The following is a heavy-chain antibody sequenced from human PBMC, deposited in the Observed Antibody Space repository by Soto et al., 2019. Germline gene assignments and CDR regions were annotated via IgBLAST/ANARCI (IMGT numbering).Heavy chain of an antibody. Sequence: GGSLRLSCAASGFTFSSYAMHWVRQAPGKGLEWVAVISYDGSNKYYADSVKGRFTISRDNSKNTLYLQMNSLRAEDTAVYYCASGYSSGWSEIDYWGQGTLVTVSS. D-gene: IGHD6-19*01. CDR3: ASGYSSGWSEIDY. V-gene: IGHV3-30-3*01. CDR2: ISYDGSNK. J-gene: IGHJ4*02. CDR1: GFTFSSYA.